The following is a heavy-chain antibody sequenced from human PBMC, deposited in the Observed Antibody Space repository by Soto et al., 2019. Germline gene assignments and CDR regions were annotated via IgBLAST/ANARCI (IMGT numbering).Heavy chain of an antibody. J-gene: IGHJ4*02. Sequence: ASVKVSCKASGYTFTSYAMHRVRQAPGQRLEWMGWINAGNGNTNYAQKLQGRVTMTTDTSTSTAYMELRSLRSDDTAVYYCARTPARGYYYDSSGYAVFDYWGQGTLVTVSS. CDR2: INAGNGNT. CDR1: GYTFTSYA. V-gene: IGHV1-3*01. CDR3: ARTPARGYYYDSSGYAVFDY. D-gene: IGHD3-22*01.